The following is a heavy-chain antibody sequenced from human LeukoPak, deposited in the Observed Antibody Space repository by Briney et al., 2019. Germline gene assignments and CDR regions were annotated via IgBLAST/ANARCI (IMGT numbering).Heavy chain of an antibody. D-gene: IGHD3-10*01. V-gene: IGHV4-59*01. CDR3: ARVGTYGSGSYLSWLDY. Sequence: TSETLSLTCTVSGGSISSYYWSWIRQPPGKGLEWIGYIYYSGSTNYNPSLKSRVTISVDTSKNQFSLKLSSVTAADTAVYYCARVGTYGSGSYLSWLDYWGQGTLVTVSS. J-gene: IGHJ4*02. CDR1: GGSISSYY. CDR2: IYYSGST.